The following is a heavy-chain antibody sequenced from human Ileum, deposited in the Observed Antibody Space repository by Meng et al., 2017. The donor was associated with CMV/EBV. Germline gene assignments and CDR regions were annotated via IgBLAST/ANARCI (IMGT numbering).Heavy chain of an antibody. CDR2: IDEDGSEK. Sequence: GGSLRLSCAASGFTFSYYWMSWVRQAPGKGLEWLANIDEDGSEKNYVDSVKGRFTISRDNTKKSLYLQMNSLRADDTAVYYCARDPRLRRFDSWGQGTWVTGAS. CDR3: ARDPRLRRFDS. D-gene: IGHD2-21*01. J-gene: IGHJ5*01. V-gene: IGHV3-7*01. CDR1: GFTFSYYW.